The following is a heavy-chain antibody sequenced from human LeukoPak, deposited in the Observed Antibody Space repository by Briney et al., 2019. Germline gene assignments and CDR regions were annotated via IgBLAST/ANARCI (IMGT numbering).Heavy chain of an antibody. CDR2: ISSSATTI. CDR1: GFTFSNYY. Sequence: GGSLRLSCAASGFTFSNYYMSWIRQAPGKGLEWVSYISSSATTIYYAESVKGRFTISRDNTKNSLYLQMDSLRAEDTAVYYCARESSRGGVNFDWLLPSRYFDSWGQGTLVTVSS. D-gene: IGHD3-9*01. J-gene: IGHJ4*02. V-gene: IGHV3-11*04. CDR3: ARESSRGGVNFDWLLPSRYFDS.